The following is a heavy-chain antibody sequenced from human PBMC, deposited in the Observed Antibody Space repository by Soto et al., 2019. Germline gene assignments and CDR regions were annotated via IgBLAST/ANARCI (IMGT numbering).Heavy chain of an antibody. Sequence: EVQLVETGGGLIQPGGSLRLSCAASGFTVSSNYMSWVRQAPGKGLEWVSAISGSGGSTYYADSVKGRFTISRDNSKNTLYLQMNSLRAEDTAVYYCAKGGDYYGSGSYYKEDFDYWGQGTLVTVSS. D-gene: IGHD3-10*01. J-gene: IGHJ4*02. CDR3: AKGGDYYGSGSYYKEDFDY. CDR1: GFTVSSNY. CDR2: ISGSGGST. V-gene: IGHV3-23*04.